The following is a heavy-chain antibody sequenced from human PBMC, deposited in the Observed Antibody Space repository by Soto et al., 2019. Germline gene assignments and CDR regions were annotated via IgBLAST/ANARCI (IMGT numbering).Heavy chain of an antibody. D-gene: IGHD5-12*01. Sequence: QVQLVQSGAEVRQPASSVKVSCKTSGGTFSSYAISWVRQAPGQGLEWMGGIVPIVDTSTYAQKFQGRVRSTADESTSKAYMELSSLRSDDTAIYYCVRVVAIPGYPDNWGQGTLVTVSS. CDR2: IVPIVDTS. V-gene: IGHV1-69*12. J-gene: IGHJ4*02. CDR3: VRVVAIPGYPDN. CDR1: GGTFSSYA.